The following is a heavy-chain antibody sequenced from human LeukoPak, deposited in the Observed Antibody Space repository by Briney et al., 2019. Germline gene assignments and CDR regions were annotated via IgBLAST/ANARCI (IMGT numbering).Heavy chain of an antibody. D-gene: IGHD3-22*01. J-gene: IGHJ4*02. V-gene: IGHV3-30*04. CDR1: GSTFSSYS. Sequence: GGSLTLSCPASGSTFSSYSRRWVRQPQGKGRGWVAVIPYVGSNKYYADSVKGRFTISRDNSKNTLYLQMNSLRAEDTAVYYCARDRKPRLHYYDSSGYSPGDWGQGTLVTVSS. CDR3: ARDRKPRLHYYDSSGYSPGD. CDR2: IPYVGSNK.